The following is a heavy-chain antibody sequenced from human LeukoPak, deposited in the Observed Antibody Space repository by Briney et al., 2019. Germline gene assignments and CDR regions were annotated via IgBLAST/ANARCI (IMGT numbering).Heavy chain of an antibody. CDR1: GYTFTSYG. Sequence: GASVKVSCKASGYTFTSYGISWVRQAPGQGLEWMGWISAYNGNTTYAQKIQGRVTMTTDTSTSTAYMELRRLRSDDTAVYYCARDGDIVVVPAAGGWFDPWGQGTLVTVSS. J-gene: IGHJ5*02. CDR2: ISAYNGNT. V-gene: IGHV1-18*01. D-gene: IGHD2-2*01. CDR3: ARDGDIVVVPAAGGWFDP.